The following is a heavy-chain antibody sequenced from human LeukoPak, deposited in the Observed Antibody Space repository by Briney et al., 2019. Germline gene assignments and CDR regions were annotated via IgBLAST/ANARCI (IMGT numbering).Heavy chain of an antibody. CDR2: IIPILGIA. CDR3: ARAVQLERRYFDY. D-gene: IGHD1-1*01. CDR1: GGTFSSYA. V-gene: IGHV1-69*04. J-gene: IGHJ4*02. Sequence: VKISCKASGGTFSSYAISWVRQAPGQGLEWMGRIIPILGIANYAQKFQGRVTITADKSTSTAYMELSSLRSEDKAVYYCARAVQLERRYFDYWGQGTLVTVSS.